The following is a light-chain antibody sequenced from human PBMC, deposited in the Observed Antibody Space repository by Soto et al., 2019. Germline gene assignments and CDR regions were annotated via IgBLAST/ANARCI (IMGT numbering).Light chain of an antibody. V-gene: IGKV3-20*01. Sequence: ENLLTQSPGTLSLSPGERATLSCRASQSVSRSYLAWYQQKPGQAPRLLMDGASRRVTGIPDRFSGSGFGTDFTLTISRLEPEDFAVYYCQQYGSSPFTFGGGTRVTLK. J-gene: IGKJ4*01. CDR3: QQYGSSPFT. CDR2: GAS. CDR1: QSVSRSY.